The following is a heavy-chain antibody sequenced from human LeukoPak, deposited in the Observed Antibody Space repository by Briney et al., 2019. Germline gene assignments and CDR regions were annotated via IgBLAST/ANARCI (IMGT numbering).Heavy chain of an antibody. V-gene: IGHV3-23*01. Sequence: GGSLRLSCAASGFTFNTFNMNWVRQAPGKGLEWVSAINGGGDYTPYSDSVKGRFTISRDNPKNTLYLRMNSLRAEDTAVYYCAKGAMTTWFAPWGQGTLVTVSS. CDR1: GFTFNTFN. CDR2: INGGGDYT. J-gene: IGHJ5*02. CDR3: AKGAMTTWFAP. D-gene: IGHD2-2*01.